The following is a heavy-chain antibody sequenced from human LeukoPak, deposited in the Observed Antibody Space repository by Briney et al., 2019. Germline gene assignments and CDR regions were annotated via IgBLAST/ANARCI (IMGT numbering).Heavy chain of an antibody. D-gene: IGHD5-12*01. CDR2: IIPILGTA. CDR3: ASPEGYSGYDHYYYGMDV. V-gene: IGHV1-69*10. CDR1: GCTFSSYA. J-gene: IGHJ6*04. Sequence: SSEKVSCKACGCTFSSYAICRLRQDPGPGLEWLGGIIPILGTANHAQKFQGRVTITAVKSTSTAYMELISLRSEDTAVYYCASPEGYSGYDHYYYGMDVWGKGTTVTVSS.